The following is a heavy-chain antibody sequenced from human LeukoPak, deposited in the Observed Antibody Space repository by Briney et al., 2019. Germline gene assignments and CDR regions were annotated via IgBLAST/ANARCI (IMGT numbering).Heavy chain of an antibody. D-gene: IGHD6-19*01. CDR3: ARRLGDSSGWGFDY. Sequence: ASVKVSCKASGYTFTGHYMHWVRQAPGQGLEWMGWINPNSGGTNYAQKFQGWVTMTRDTSISTAYMELSRLRSDDTAVYYCARRLGDSSGWGFDYWGQGTLVTVSS. V-gene: IGHV1-2*04. CDR1: GYTFTGHY. CDR2: INPNSGGT. J-gene: IGHJ4*02.